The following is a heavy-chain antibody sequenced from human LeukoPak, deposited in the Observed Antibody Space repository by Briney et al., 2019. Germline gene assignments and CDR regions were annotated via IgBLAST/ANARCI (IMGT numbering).Heavy chain of an antibody. CDR2: IDPSDSYT. CDR3: ARGGAVERYCSSTSCYWVDAFDI. V-gene: IGHV5-10-1*01. J-gene: IGHJ3*02. CDR1: GFSFTSYW. D-gene: IGHD2-2*01. Sequence: GESLKISCKASGFSFTSYWIAWERQLPGKGLEWMGRIDPSDSYTNYSPSFQGHVTISADKSISTAYLRWSSLKASDTAMYYCARGGAVERYCSSTSCYWVDAFDIWGQGTMVTVSS.